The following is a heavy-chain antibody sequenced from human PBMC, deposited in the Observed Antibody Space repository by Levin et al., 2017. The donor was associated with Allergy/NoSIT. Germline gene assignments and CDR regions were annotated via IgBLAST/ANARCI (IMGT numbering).Heavy chain of an antibody. Sequence: GSLRLSCTVSGGSISSSSYYWGWIRQPPGKGLEWIGSIYYSGSTYYNPSLKSRVTISVDTSKNQFSLKLSSVTAADTAVYYCASSTCWFCPFDYWGQGTLVTVSS. D-gene: IGHD3-10*01. CDR2: IYYSGST. CDR3: ASSTCWFCPFDY. CDR1: GGSISSSSYY. J-gene: IGHJ4*02. V-gene: IGHV4-39*01.